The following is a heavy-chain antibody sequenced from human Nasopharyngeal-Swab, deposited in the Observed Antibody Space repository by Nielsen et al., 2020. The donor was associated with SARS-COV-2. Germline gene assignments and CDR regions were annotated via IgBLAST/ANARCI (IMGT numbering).Heavy chain of an antibody. CDR2: IYFSGCT. D-gene: IGHD1-7*01. Sequence: WIRQPPGKGLEWIGYIYFSGCTHYNHSRKTRLTMADNRCGNHFALKVRSVTAADTAVYFCTRHIRNYQEGSDAFDLWGQGTMVTVSS. J-gene: IGHJ3*01. V-gene: IGHV4-59*08. CDR3: TRHIRNYQEGSDAFDL.